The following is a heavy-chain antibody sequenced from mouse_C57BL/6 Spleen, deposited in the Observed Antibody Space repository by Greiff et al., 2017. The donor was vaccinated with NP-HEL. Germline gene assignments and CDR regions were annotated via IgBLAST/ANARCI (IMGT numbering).Heavy chain of an antibody. CDR2: IDPETGGT. J-gene: IGHJ3*01. CDR3: TRLAWEEAWCAY. D-gene: IGHD4-1*01. Sequence: VQLQQSGAELVRPGASVTLSCKASGYTFTDYEMHWVKQTPVHGLEWIGAIDPETGGTAYNQKFKGKAILTADKSSSTAYMELRSLTSEDSAVYYCTRLAWEEAWCAYWGQGTLVTVSA. V-gene: IGHV1-15*01. CDR1: GYTFTDYE.